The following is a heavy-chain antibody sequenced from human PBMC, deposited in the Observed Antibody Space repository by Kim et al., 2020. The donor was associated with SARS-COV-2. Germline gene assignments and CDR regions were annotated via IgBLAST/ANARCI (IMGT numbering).Heavy chain of an antibody. J-gene: IGHJ5*02. D-gene: IGHD3-10*01. V-gene: IGHV3-9*01. Sequence: GGSLRLSCAASGFTFDDYAMHWVRQAPGKGLEWVSGISWNSGSIGYADSVKGRFTISRDNAKNSLYLQMNSLRAEDTALYYCAKDIGGNLGELLYGRGNWFDPWGQGTLVTVSS. CDR1: GFTFDDYA. CDR2: ISWNSGSI. CDR3: AKDIGGNLGELLYGRGNWFDP.